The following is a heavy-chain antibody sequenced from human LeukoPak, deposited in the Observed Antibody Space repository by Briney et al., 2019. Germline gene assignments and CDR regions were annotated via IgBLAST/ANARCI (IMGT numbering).Heavy chain of an antibody. CDR1: GFTFGDYA. CDR3: TRDIAAGGY. J-gene: IGHJ4*02. D-gene: IGHD6-13*01. Sequence: GGSLRLSCTASGFTFGDYAMSWVRQAPGKGLEWVGFIRSKAYGGTTEYAPSVKGRFTISRDDSKSIAYLQMNSLKTEDTAVYFCTRDIAAGGYWDQGTLVTVSS. V-gene: IGHV3-49*04. CDR2: IRSKAYGGTT.